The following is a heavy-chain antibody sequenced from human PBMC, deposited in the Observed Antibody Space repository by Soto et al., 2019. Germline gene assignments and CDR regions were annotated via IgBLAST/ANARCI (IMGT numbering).Heavy chain of an antibody. V-gene: IGHV4-59*01. CDR2: IYYSGST. CDR3: ARDYGASFDY. CDR1: GGSISSYY. D-gene: IGHD4-17*01. Sequence: QVQLQESGPGLVKPSETLSLTCTVSGGSISSYYWSWIRQPPGKGLEWIGYIYYSGSTNYNPSLKSRVTISVDTSKNQFSLKLSSVTAADTAVYYCARDYGASFDYWGQGTLVTVSS. J-gene: IGHJ4*02.